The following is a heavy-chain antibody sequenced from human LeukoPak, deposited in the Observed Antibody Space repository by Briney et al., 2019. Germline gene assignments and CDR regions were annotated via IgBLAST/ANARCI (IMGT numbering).Heavy chain of an antibody. CDR1: GFTFSTYA. D-gene: IGHD2-15*01. V-gene: IGHV3-23*01. CDR3: AQEIGYCSGGICYSLEYFLN. J-gene: IGHJ1*01. CDR2: ISGSGGST. Sequence: GGSLRLSCAASGFTFSTYAMTWVRQAPGKGLEWVSTISGSGGSTYFAASVKGRFTISRDNAKNTFYLEMNSLRVEDTAIYYCAQEIGYCSGGICYSLEYFLNWGQGTLVIVSS.